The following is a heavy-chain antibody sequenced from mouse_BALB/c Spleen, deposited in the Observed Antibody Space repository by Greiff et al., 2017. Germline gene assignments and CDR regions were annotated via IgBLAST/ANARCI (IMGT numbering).Heavy chain of an antibody. CDR3: ARDPYGNYPFAY. V-gene: IGHV7-3*02. J-gene: IGHJ3*01. D-gene: IGHD2-1*01. CDR1: GFTFTDYY. CDR2: IRNKANGYTT. Sequence: EVKVVESGGGLVQPGGSLRLSCATSGFTFTDYYMSWVRQPPGKALEWLGFIRNKANGYTTEYSASVKGRFTISRDNSQSILYLQMNTLRAEDSATYYCARDPYGNYPFAYWGQGTLVTVSA.